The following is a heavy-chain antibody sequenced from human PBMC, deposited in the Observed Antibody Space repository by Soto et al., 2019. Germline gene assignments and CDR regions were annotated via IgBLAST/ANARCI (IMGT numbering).Heavy chain of an antibody. CDR3: ARDHLILPAHDFFYGSDV. J-gene: IGHJ6*02. Sequence: DVKLVESGGGMVQPGDSLRLSCEVSGFIFSMYSMSWVRQTPGKGLEWVAKIPQDGVDGHYADAVKGRFTISRDNGKNSLYLQMNNLRAEDTAVYYCARDHLILPAHDFFYGSDVWGLGATVTVSS. CDR1: GFIFSMYS. V-gene: IGHV3-7*03. CDR2: IPQDGVDG. D-gene: IGHD2-21*02.